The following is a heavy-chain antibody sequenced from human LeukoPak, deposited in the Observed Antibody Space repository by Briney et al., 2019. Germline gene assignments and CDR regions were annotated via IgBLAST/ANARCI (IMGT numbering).Heavy chain of an antibody. CDR3: AKDRGVAGTMAD. CDR1: GFTFSSYG. J-gene: IGHJ4*02. CDR2: ISYDGSEI. Sequence: GRSLRLSCAASGFTFSSYGMHWVRQAPGKGLEWVTVISYDGSEIHYADSVKGRFTISRDNSKNTLYLQMNSLRTEDTAVYHCAKDRGVAGTMADWGQGTLVIVSS. V-gene: IGHV3-30*18. D-gene: IGHD6-19*01.